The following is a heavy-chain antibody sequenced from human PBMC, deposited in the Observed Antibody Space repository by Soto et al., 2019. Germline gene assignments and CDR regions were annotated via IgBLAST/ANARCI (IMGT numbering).Heavy chain of an antibody. CDR2: INQDGSDT. D-gene: IGHD3-9*01. J-gene: IGHJ4*02. CDR3: AXIFGTGYCFDD. Sequence: EVQLMESGGGLVQPGGSLRLSCAASGFTFSSYWMSWVRRAPGKGLEWVANINQDGSDTYYVDSVKGRFTISRDNAKNXLYLQMNSLRAEGXXXXYXAXIFGTGYCFDDWGQGSLVTVSS. V-gene: IGHV3-7*01. CDR1: GFTFSSYW.